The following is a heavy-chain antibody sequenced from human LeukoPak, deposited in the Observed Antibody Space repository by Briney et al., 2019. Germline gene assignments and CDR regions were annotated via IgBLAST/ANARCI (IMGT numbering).Heavy chain of an antibody. D-gene: IGHD4-23*01. J-gene: IGHJ4*02. CDR1: GGSISSSSYY. Sequence: SETLSLTCTVSGGSISSSSYYWGWIRQPPGKGLDWIGSIYYSGSTYYNPSLKSRVTISVDTSKNQFSLKLSSVTATDTAVYYCARQYSTVDYFDYWGQGTLVTVSS. CDR2: IYYSGST. V-gene: IGHV4-39*01. CDR3: ARQYSTVDYFDY.